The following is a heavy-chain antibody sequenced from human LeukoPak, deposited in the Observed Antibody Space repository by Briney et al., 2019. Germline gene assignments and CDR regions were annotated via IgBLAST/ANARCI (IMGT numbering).Heavy chain of an antibody. CDR2: ISGSGGST. CDR3: AKDFLHLVIHNSFFDY. CDR1: GFTFSSYG. J-gene: IGHJ4*02. Sequence: PGGSLRLSCAASGFTFSSYGMSWVRQAPGKGLEWVSAISGSGGSTYYADSVKGRFTISRDNSKNTLYLQMNSLRAEDTAVYYCAKDFLHLVIHNSFFDYWGQGTLVTVSS. D-gene: IGHD3-9*01. V-gene: IGHV3-23*01.